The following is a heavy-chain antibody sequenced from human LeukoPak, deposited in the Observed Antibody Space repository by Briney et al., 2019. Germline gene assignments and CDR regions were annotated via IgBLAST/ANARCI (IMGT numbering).Heavy chain of an antibody. Sequence: GGSLRLSRAASGFTFSSYAMSWVRQAPGKGLEWVSAISGSGGRTYSADSVKGRFPITRDNSKDTLYLQMNSLRAEDTAVYYCAKDHSSGYYPSYFVYWGQGTLVTVSS. CDR1: GFTFSSYA. CDR2: ISGSGGRT. CDR3: AKDHSSGYYPSYFVY. V-gene: IGHV3-23*01. J-gene: IGHJ4*02. D-gene: IGHD3-22*01.